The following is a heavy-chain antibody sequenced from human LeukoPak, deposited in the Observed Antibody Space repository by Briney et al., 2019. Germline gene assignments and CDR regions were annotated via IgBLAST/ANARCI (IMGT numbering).Heavy chain of an antibody. Sequence: PGGSLRVSCAASGFTVRSNYMSWVRQAPGKGLEWVSVIYSGGNTYYADSVKGGFTISRDSSTNTLYLQMNSLRAEDTAVYYCAGGGSDCGGACYLDYWGQEPWSPSPQ. D-gene: IGHD2-21*02. CDR2: IYSGGNT. CDR3: AGGGSDCGGACYLDY. CDR1: GFTVRSNY. J-gene: IGHJ4*01. V-gene: IGHV3-53*01.